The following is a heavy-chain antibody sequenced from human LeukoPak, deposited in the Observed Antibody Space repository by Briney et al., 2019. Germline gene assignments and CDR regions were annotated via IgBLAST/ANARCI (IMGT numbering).Heavy chain of an antibody. D-gene: IGHD2-21*02. J-gene: IGHJ6*02. CDR1: GFTFRSYA. CDR2: ISDSGTST. V-gene: IGHV3-23*01. CDR3: AKQVCGADCYYYYGMDV. Sequence: PGGSLRLSCAASGFTFRSYAMTWVRQAPGKGLEWVSSISDSGTSTYYADSVKGRFTISRDNSKNTLYLQMNSLRAEDTAVYYCAKQVCGADCYYYYGMDVWGQGTTATVSS.